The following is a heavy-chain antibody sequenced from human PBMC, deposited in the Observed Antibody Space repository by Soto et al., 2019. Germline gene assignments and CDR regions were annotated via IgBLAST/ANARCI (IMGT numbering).Heavy chain of an antibody. CDR1: GYTFTSYG. V-gene: IGHV1-18*04. CDR2: ISAYNGNT. Sequence: ASVKVSCKASGYTFTSYGISWVRQAPGQGLEWMGWISAYNGNTNYAQKLQGRVTMTTDTSTSTAYMELRSLRSDDTAVYYCARGCSSTSCYADYGMDVWGQGTTVTVSS. D-gene: IGHD2-2*01. J-gene: IGHJ6*02. CDR3: ARGCSSTSCYADYGMDV.